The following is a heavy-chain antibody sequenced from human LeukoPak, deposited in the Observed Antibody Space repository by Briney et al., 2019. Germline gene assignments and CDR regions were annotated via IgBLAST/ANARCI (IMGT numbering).Heavy chain of an antibody. Sequence: SETLSLTCTVSGGSISSSSYYWGWIRQPPGKGLEWIGSIYYSGSTYYNPSLKSRVTISVDTSKNQFSLKLSSVTAADTAVYYCARGIPSAGDYDSSGYKNGHYYYYMDVWGKGTTVTVSS. CDR2: IYYSGST. J-gene: IGHJ6*03. CDR3: ARGIPSAGDYDSSGYKNGHYYYYMDV. V-gene: IGHV4-39*07. D-gene: IGHD3-22*01. CDR1: GGSISSSSYY.